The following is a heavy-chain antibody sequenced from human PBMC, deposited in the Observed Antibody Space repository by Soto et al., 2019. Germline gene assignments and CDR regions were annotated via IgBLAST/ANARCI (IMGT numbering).Heavy chain of an antibody. CDR1: GFTFTTHA. J-gene: IGHJ4*02. Sequence: GGSLRLSCATSGFTFTTHALNWVRQAPGKGLEWVSAISGSGGSTYYTDSAKGRLTISRDNSKNTLYLQMNSLRAEDTAVYYCAKDNRRYGENDYWGQGALVTVSS. D-gene: IGHD4-17*01. CDR3: AKDNRRYGENDY. V-gene: IGHV3-23*01. CDR2: ISGSGGST.